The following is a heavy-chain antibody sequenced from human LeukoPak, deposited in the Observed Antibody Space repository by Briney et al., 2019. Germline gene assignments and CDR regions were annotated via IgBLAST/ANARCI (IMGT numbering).Heavy chain of an antibody. CDR3: AKDPPVIAVAGTGFFDY. J-gene: IGHJ4*02. D-gene: IGHD6-19*01. CDR2: ISGSGGST. CDR1: GFTFSSYA. V-gene: IGHV3-23*01. Sequence: PGGSLRLSCAASGFTFSSYAMSWVRQAPGKGLEWVSAISGSGGSTYYADSVKGRFTISRDNSKNTLYLQMNSLRAEDTAVYYCAKDPPVIAVAGTGFFDYWGQGTLVTVSS.